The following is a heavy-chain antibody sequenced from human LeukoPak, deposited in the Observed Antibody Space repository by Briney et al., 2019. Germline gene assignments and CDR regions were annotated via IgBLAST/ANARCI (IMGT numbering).Heavy chain of an antibody. J-gene: IGHJ4*02. CDR2: IIPILGIA. D-gene: IGHD3-10*01. V-gene: IGHV1-69*04. CDR1: GYTFTGYY. CDR3: ARGMERSSGSYGDLIDY. Sequence: EASVKVSCKASGYTFTGYYMHWVRQAPGQGLEWMGRIIPILGIANYAQKFQGRVTITADKSTSTAYMELSSLRSEDTAVYYCARGMERSSGSYGDLIDYWGQGTLVTVSS.